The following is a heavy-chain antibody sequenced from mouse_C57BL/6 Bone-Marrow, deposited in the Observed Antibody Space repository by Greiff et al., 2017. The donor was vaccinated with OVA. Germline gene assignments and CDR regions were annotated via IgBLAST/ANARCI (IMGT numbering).Heavy chain of an antibody. CDR2: IYPRSGTT. CDR1: GYTFTSYG. D-gene: IGHD2-3*01. Sequence: VQLQQSGAELARPGASVKLSCKASGYTFTSYGISWVKQRPGQGLEWIGEIYPRSGTTYYNEKFKGKATLTADKSSSTAYMELRSLTSEDSAVYFCALYDDYYVGFAYWGQGTLVTVSA. V-gene: IGHV1-81*01. CDR3: ALYDDYYVGFAY. J-gene: IGHJ3*01.